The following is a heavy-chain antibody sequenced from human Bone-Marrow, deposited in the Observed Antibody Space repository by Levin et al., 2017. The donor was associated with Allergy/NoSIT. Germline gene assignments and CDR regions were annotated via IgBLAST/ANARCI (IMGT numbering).Heavy chain of an antibody. CDR2: VNPSTGST. Sequence: ASVKVSCKASGYSFTTKYIHWVRQTPGQGLEWMGLVNPSTGSTKFAPSFQGRVTLTSDTSTTTVYMELISPRYDDTAVYYCARDLARTGTMDYWGQGTLLTVSS. V-gene: IGHV1-46*01. J-gene: IGHJ4*02. D-gene: IGHD1-1*01. CDR1: GYSFTTKY. CDR3: ARDLARTGTMDY.